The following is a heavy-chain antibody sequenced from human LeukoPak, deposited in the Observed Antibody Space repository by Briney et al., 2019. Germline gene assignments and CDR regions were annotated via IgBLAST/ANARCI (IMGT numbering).Heavy chain of an antibody. CDR3: ARASSFVVVTASWAY. Sequence: GGSLRLSCAASGFTFSSYAMHWVRQAPGKGLEWVAVISYDGSNIYYADSVKGRFTISRDNSKNTLYLQMNSLRAEDTAVYYCARASSFVVVTASWAYWGQGTLVTVSS. D-gene: IGHD2-21*02. CDR1: GFTFSSYA. V-gene: IGHV3-30-3*01. J-gene: IGHJ4*02. CDR2: ISYDGSNI.